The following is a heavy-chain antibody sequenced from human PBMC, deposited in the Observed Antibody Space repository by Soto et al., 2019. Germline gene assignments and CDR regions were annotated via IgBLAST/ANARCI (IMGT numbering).Heavy chain of an antibody. Sequence: SETLSLTGAVYVGTFSGYFWTWVRQPPGKGLEWIGEIEHNGNNNINPSLKSRVTLSVDTSKNQISLTLTSVTAADTAVYYCARDFRYFPYWGQGTLVTVSS. CDR2: IEHNGNN. D-gene: IGHD3-10*01. J-gene: IGHJ4*02. CDR3: ARDFRYFPY. V-gene: IGHV4-34*01. CDR1: VGTFSGYF.